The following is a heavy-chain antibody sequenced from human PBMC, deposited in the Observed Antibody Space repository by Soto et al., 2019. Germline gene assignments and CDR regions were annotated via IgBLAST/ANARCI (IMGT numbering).Heavy chain of an antibody. D-gene: IGHD1-20*01. CDR3: ARPTYNSGSPFDY. CDR2: IYYSGST. Sequence: SETLSLTCTVSGGSISSYYWSWIRQPPGKGLEWIGYIYYSGSTNYNPSLKSRVTISVDTSKNQFSLKLSSVTAADTAVYYCARPTYNSGSPFDYWGQGTLVTV. V-gene: IGHV4-59*01. CDR1: GGSISSYY. J-gene: IGHJ4*02.